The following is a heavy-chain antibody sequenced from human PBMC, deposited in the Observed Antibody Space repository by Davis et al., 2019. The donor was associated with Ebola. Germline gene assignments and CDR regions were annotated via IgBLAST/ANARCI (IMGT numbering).Heavy chain of an antibody. CDR1: GFTFSDYY. V-gene: IGHV3-11*06. CDR3: ASSIAAAGPMDV. J-gene: IGHJ6*02. CDR2: ISSSSYT. Sequence: GESLKIPCAASGFTFSDYYMSWIRQAPGKGLEWDSYISSSSYTNYADSVKGRFTISRDNAKNSLYLQMNSLRAEDTAVYYCASSIAAAGPMDVWGQGTTVTVSS. D-gene: IGHD6-13*01.